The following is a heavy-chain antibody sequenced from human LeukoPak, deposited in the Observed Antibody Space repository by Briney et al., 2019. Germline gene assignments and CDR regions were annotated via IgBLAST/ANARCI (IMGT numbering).Heavy chain of an antibody. V-gene: IGHV3-23*01. Sequence: GGSLRLSCAASGFIFSNYGMTWVRQAPGKGLEWVSIINYSGTDTYYADSAKGRFTISRDNSKNTLYLQMNSLRAEDTAVYYCVIKYSGNYPGHFQHWGQGTLVTVSS. CDR2: INYSGTDT. CDR3: VIKYSGNYPGHFQH. D-gene: IGHD1-26*01. CDR1: GFIFSNYG. J-gene: IGHJ1*01.